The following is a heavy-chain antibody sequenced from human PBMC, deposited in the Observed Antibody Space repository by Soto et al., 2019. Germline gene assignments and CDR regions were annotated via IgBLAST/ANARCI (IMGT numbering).Heavy chain of an antibody. Sequence: SETLSLTCTVSGDSVTSDSYFWSWIRQPPGKGLEWIGDISDSGSTNYNLSLRSRVTILVDTSKNQFSLKLNSVTAADTAVYYCARDSTSWFPYYGIDVWGQGTTVTVSS. V-gene: IGHV4-61*01. D-gene: IGHD6-13*01. CDR3: ARDSTSWFPYYGIDV. J-gene: IGHJ6*02. CDR1: GDSVTSDSYF. CDR2: ISDSGST.